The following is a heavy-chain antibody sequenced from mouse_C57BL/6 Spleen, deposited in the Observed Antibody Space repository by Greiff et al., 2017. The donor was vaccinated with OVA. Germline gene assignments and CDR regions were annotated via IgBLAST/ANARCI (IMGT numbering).Heavy chain of an antibody. D-gene: IGHD3-2*02. CDR2: INPGSGGT. V-gene: IGHV1-54*01. Sequence: QVQLQQSGAELVRPGTSVKVSCQASGYAFTNYLIEWVKQRPGQGLEWIGVINPGSGGTNYNEKFKGKATLTADKSSSTAYMQLSSLTAEDSAVYFCARDSSGPDYWGQGTTLTVAS. J-gene: IGHJ2*01. CDR1: GYAFTNYL. CDR3: ARDSSGPDY.